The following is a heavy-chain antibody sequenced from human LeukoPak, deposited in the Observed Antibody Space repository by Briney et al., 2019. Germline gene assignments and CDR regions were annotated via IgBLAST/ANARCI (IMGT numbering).Heavy chain of an antibody. V-gene: IGHV4-39*07. CDR1: GGSISSSSYY. Sequence: ETLSLTCTVSGGSISSSSYYWGWIRQPPGKGLGWIGSIYYSGSTYYNPSLKSRVTISVDTSKNQFSLKLSSVTAADTAVYYCARAVTMVRFDPWGQGTLVTVSS. CDR2: IYYSGST. J-gene: IGHJ5*02. D-gene: IGHD3-10*01. CDR3: ARAVTMVRFDP.